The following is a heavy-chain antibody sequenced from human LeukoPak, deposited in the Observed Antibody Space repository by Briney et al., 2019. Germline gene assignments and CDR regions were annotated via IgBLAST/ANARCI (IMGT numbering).Heavy chain of an antibody. V-gene: IGHV3-33*01. CDR2: IWYDGSNK. D-gene: IGHD1-26*01. J-gene: IGHJ4*02. CDR1: GFTFSSYG. Sequence: GRSLRLSCAASGFTFSSYGMHWVRQAPGKGLEWVAVIWYDGSNKYYADFVKGRFTISRDNSKNTLYLQMNSLRAEDTAVYYCAVSSGSVGIYYFDYWGQGTLVTVSS. CDR3: AVSSGSVGIYYFDY.